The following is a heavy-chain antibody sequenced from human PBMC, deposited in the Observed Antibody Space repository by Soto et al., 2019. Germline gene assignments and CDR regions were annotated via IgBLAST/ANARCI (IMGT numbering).Heavy chain of an antibody. CDR2: ISFDGGNK. Sequence: QLQLVESGGGVVQPGRSLRLSCTASGFTFTSFALHWVRQAPGKGLEWVAIISFDGGNKYYADSVKGRFTISRDNSKNTLYLQLNSLRSEDTAVYYCASLFCDGDWYSLRDGLDVWGQGTTVTV. CDR1: GFTFTSFA. V-gene: IGHV3-30-3*01. J-gene: IGHJ6*02. CDR3: ASLFCDGDWYSLRDGLDV. D-gene: IGHD2-21*02.